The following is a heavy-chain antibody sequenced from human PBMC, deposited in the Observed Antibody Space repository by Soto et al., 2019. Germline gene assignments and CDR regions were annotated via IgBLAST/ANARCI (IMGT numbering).Heavy chain of an antibody. CDR2: IHSDGGTT. CDR3: VSLSANGGY. V-gene: IGHV3-74*01. J-gene: IGHJ4*02. Sequence: GSLRLSCAASGFTFSSYWMHWVRQAPGKGLVWVSRIHSDGGTTTYADSVKGRFTISTDNAKKTLSLQMNSLTIEDTAVYYCVSLSANGGYWGQGTLVTVSS. CDR1: GFTFSSYW. D-gene: IGHD1-26*01.